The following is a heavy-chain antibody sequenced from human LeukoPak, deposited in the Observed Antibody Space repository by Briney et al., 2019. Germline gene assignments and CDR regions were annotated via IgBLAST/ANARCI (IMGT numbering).Heavy chain of an antibody. Sequence: GGSLRVSCAASGFTISSYAMSWVRQAPGKGLEWVSAISGSGGSIYYTDSVKGRFTISRDNSKSTLYLQMNSLRAEDTAIYYCAVRISWPYWGQGTQVTVSS. CDR3: AVRISWPY. CDR1: GFTISSYA. V-gene: IGHV3-23*01. J-gene: IGHJ4*02. D-gene: IGHD1-14*01. CDR2: ISGSGGSI.